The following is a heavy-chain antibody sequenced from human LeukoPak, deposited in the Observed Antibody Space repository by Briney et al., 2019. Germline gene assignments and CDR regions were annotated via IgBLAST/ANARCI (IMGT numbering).Heavy chain of an antibody. CDR2: IYYSGST. Sequence: PSETLSLTCTVSIDSMFSYYWSWIRQPPGKGLEWIGYIYYSGSTNYNPSLKSRVTISVDTSKNQFSLKLSSVTAAGTAVYYCARVWYGSGSYSWFDPWGQGTLVTVSS. CDR3: ARVWYGSGSYSWFDP. J-gene: IGHJ5*02. V-gene: IGHV4-59*08. D-gene: IGHD3-10*01. CDR1: IDSMFSYY.